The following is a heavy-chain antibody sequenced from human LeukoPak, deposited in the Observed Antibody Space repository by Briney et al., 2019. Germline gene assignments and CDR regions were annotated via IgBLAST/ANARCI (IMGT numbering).Heavy chain of an antibody. CDR3: VRGDWFDN. CDR1: GFFFSNYG. Sequence: GGSLTLSCAAYGFFFSNYGMHWVRQAPGKGLVWVSRVNSDGRFTKYADSVKGRFTISRDNAKNTPYLQMNSLRAEDTAMYYCVRGDWFDNWGQGTLVTVSS. V-gene: IGHV3-74*03. J-gene: IGHJ5*02. CDR2: VNSDGRFT.